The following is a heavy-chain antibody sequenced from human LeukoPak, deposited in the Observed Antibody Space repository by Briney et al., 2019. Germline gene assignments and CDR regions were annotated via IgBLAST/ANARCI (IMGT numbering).Heavy chain of an antibody. V-gene: IGHV3-21*04. CDR1: GFTFSSYS. D-gene: IGHD3-3*01. Sequence: GGSLRLSCAASGFTFSSYSMNWVRQAPGKGLEWVSSISSSSSCIYYADSVKGRFTISRDNAKNSLYLQMNSLRAEDTAVYYCARVLRFLEFRFDPWGQGTLVTVSS. CDR3: ARVLRFLEFRFDP. CDR2: ISSSSSCI. J-gene: IGHJ5*02.